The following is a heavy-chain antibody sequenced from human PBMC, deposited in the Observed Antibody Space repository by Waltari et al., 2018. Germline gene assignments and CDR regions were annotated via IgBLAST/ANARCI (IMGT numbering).Heavy chain of an antibody. CDR2: IYHSGST. D-gene: IGHD4-17*01. CDR3: ASATVTTPPYYFDY. CDR1: GYSISSGYY. V-gene: IGHV4-38-2*01. J-gene: IGHJ4*02. Sequence: QVQLQESGPGLVKPSETLSLNCAVSGYSISSGYYWGWIRQPPGKGLEWIGCIYHSGSTDYNPALKRRVTISVDTSKNQFSLKLSSVTAADTAVYYCASATVTTPPYYFDYWGQGTLVTVSS.